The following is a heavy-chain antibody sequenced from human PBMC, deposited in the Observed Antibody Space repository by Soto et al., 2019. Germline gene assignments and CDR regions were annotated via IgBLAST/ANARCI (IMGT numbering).Heavy chain of an antibody. Sequence: EVPLVESGGGLVQPGRSLRLSCAASGFTFDDYAMHWVRQAPGKGLELVSGIRWNSGSIGYADSVKGRFTISSDNAKNSLYLQMNSLRAEDTALYYCAKDSTSGTSPAFDIWGQGTMVTVSS. CDR2: IRWNSGSI. D-gene: IGHD3-10*01. J-gene: IGHJ3*02. V-gene: IGHV3-9*01. CDR1: GFTFDDYA. CDR3: AKDSTSGTSPAFDI.